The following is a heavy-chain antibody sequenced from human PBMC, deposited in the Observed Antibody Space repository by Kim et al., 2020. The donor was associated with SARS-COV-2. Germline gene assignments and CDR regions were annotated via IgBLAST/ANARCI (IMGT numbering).Heavy chain of an antibody. CDR1: GFTFSSYS. Sequence: GGSLRLSCAASGFTFSSYSMNWVRQAPGKGLEWVSSISSSSSYIYYADSVKGRFTISRDNAKNSLYLQMNSLRAEDTAVYYCASGYYYDSSGYYYADYWGQGTLGTVSS. D-gene: IGHD3-22*01. V-gene: IGHV3-21*01. J-gene: IGHJ4*02. CDR3: ASGYYYDSSGYYYADY. CDR2: ISSSSSYI.